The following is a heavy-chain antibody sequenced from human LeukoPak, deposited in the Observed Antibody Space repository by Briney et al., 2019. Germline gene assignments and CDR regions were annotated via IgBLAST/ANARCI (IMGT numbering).Heavy chain of an antibody. D-gene: IGHD6-13*01. CDR3: ASGDSSWWGYYFDY. J-gene: IGHJ4*02. CDR2: IYYSGST. V-gene: IGHV4-39*01. Sequence: SETLSLTCTVSGGSISSSSYYWGWIRQPPGKGLEWMGSIYYSGSTYYHPSLKSRVTISVDTSKNQFSLKLSSVTAADTAVYYCASGDSSWWGYYFDYWGQGTLVTVSS. CDR1: GGSISSSSYY.